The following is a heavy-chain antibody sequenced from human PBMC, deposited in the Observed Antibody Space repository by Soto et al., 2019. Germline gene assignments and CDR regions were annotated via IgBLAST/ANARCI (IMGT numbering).Heavy chain of an antibody. V-gene: IGHV1-3*01. J-gene: IGHJ4*02. D-gene: IGHD2-21*02. CDR2: INAGVDGT. CDR3: AREVQGVTSFDY. Sequence: AASVKVSCKASGCTALSFAFPWVRQSPGQGPEWLGWINAGVDGTIYSQRFQDRVRITRDTSANTVYLEVNSLTSEDTAVYYCAREVQGVTSFDYWGQGTLVTVSS. CDR1: GCTALSFA.